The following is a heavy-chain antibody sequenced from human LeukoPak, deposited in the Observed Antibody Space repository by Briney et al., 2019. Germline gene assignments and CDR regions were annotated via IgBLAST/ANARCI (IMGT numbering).Heavy chain of an antibody. CDR2: ISSSGSTI. CDR3: ARDVYDSSGTAPLTGY. V-gene: IGHV3-11*04. J-gene: IGHJ4*02. D-gene: IGHD3-22*01. Sequence: GGSLRLSCAASGFTFSDYYMSWIRQAPGKGLEWVSYISSSGSTIYYADSVKGRFTISRDNSKNTLYLQMNSLRAEDTAVYYCARDVYDSSGTAPLTGYWGQGTLVTVSS. CDR1: GFTFSDYY.